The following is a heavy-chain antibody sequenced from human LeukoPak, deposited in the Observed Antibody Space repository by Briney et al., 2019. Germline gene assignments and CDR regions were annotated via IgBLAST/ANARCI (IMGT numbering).Heavy chain of an antibody. V-gene: IGHV3-7*01. CDR3: ARDGGYCSSTNCHLDY. CDR2: IKQDGSKK. J-gene: IGHJ4*02. D-gene: IGHD2-2*01. CDR1: GFTFSSYW. Sequence: GGSLRLSCVASGFTFSSYWMTWVRQAPGKGLEWVANIKQDGSKKSYVDSVKGRFTISRDNAKNSLYLHMNSLRDEDTAVYYCARDGGYCSSTNCHLDYWGQGTLVTVSS.